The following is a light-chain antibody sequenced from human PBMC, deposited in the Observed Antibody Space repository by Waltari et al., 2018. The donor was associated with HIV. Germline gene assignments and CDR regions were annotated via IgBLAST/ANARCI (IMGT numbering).Light chain of an antibody. CDR3: AAYAGNNIVI. CDR2: DVN. J-gene: IGLJ2*01. Sequence: QSALTQPPPASGSPGQSVTVSCTGTSSDIGYFHYVPWYQQHPGNAPKLLIYDVNKRPSGVPDRFSASKSGATASLTVSGLLAEDEADYYCAAYAGNNIVIFGGGTKVTV. V-gene: IGLV2-8*01. CDR1: SSDIGYFHY.